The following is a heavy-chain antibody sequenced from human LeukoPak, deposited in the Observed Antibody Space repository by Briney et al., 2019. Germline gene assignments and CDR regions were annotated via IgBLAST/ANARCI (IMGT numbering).Heavy chain of an antibody. CDR3: ARDRGYYGSGSYDFDY. V-gene: IGHV3-21*01. CDR2: ISSSSSYI. J-gene: IGHJ4*02. Sequence: PGGSLRLSCAASGFTFSSYSMNWVRQAPGKGLEWVSSISSSSSYISYADSVKGRFTISTDNAKNSLYLQMNSLRAEDTAVYHCARDRGYYGSGSYDFDYWGQGTLVTVSS. D-gene: IGHD3-10*01. CDR1: GFTFSSYS.